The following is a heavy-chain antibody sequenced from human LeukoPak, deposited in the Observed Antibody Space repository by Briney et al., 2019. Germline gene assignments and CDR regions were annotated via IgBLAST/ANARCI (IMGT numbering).Heavy chain of an antibody. CDR1: GGSISSYY. Sequence: SETLSLTCTVSGGSISSYYWSWIRQPAGKGLEWIGRIYTSGSTNYNPSLKSRVNMSVDTSKKQFSLKLISVTAADTAVYYCARDLALGYCSSTSCPNYYYYYMDVWGKGTTVTVSS. J-gene: IGHJ6*03. CDR3: ARDLALGYCSSTSCPNYYYYYMDV. D-gene: IGHD2-2*01. V-gene: IGHV4-4*07. CDR2: IYTSGST.